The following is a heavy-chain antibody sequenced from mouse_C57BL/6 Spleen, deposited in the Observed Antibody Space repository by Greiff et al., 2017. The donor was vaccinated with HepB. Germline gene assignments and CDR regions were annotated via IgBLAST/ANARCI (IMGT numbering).Heavy chain of an antibody. V-gene: IGHV3-6*01. Sequence: VQLQESGPGLVKPSQSLSLTCSVTGYSITSGYYWNWIRQFPGNKLEWMGYISYDGSNNYNPSLKNRISITRDTSKNQFFLKLNSVTTEDTATYYCARVPFYYGSSYFDYWGQGTTLTVSS. J-gene: IGHJ2*01. D-gene: IGHD1-1*01. CDR1: GYSITSGYY. CDR3: ARVPFYYGSSYFDY. CDR2: ISYDGSN.